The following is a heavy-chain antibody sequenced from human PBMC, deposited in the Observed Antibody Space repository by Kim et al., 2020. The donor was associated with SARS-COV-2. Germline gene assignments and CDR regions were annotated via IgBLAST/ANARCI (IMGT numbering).Heavy chain of an antibody. CDR2: ISYDGSNK. CDR1: GFTFSSYG. J-gene: IGHJ6*02. CDR3: ARVGLVPAAMFSYYYYGMDV. Sequence: GGSLRLSCAASGFTFSSYGMHWVRQAPGKGLEWVAVISYDGSNKYYADSVKGRFTISRDNSKNTLYLQMNSLRAEDTAVYYCARVGLVPAAMFSYYYYGMDVWGQGTTVTVSS. D-gene: IGHD2-2*01. V-gene: IGHV3-33*05.